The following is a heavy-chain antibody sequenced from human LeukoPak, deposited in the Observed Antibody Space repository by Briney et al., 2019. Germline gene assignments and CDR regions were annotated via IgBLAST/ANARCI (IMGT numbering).Heavy chain of an antibody. V-gene: IGHV4-39*01. D-gene: IGHD6-19*01. Sequence: SETLSLTCTVSGGSISSSSYYWGWIRQPPGKGLEWIGSIYYSGSTYYNPSLKSRVTISVDTSKNQFSLKLSSVTAADTAVYYCARQGPMWLGRTRFDYWGQGTLVTVSS. J-gene: IGHJ4*02. CDR3: ARQGPMWLGRTRFDY. CDR2: IYYSGST. CDR1: GGSISSSSYY.